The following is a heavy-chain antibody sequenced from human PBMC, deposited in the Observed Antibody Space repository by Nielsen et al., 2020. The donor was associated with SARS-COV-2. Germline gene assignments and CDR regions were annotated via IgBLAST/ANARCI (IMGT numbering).Heavy chain of an antibody. CDR3: ARGYSSSWRGVDY. CDR1: GFTFSSYA. CDR2: ISGSGGST. V-gene: IGHV3-23*01. Sequence: GESLKISCAASGFTFSSYAMSWVRQAPGKGLEWVSAISGSGGSTYYADSVKGRFTISRDNSKNTLYLQMNSLRAEDTAVYYCARGYSSSWRGVDYWGQGTLVTVSS. D-gene: IGHD6-13*01. J-gene: IGHJ4*02.